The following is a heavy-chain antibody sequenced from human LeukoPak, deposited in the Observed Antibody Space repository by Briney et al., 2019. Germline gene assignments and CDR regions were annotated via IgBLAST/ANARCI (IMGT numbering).Heavy chain of an antibody. Sequence: GGSLRLSCAASGFTFSSYSMNSVRQAPGKGLEWVSAISGSGDTMYYADSVRGRFTISRDNSKNTVYLQMNSLRAEDTAVYYCAKLSSITLSYYYYDMDVWGKGTTVTVSS. V-gene: IGHV3-23*01. D-gene: IGHD5-12*01. CDR1: GFTFSSYS. CDR3: AKLSSITLSYYYYDMDV. CDR2: ISGSGDTM. J-gene: IGHJ6*03.